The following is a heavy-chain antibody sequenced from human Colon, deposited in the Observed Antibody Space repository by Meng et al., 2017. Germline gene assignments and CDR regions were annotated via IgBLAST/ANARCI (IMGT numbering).Heavy chain of an antibody. Sequence: QVQFVQSGAEVKKPGASVKVSCKASEYTFTSYDINWVRQATGQGLEWMGWMNPNSGNTGYAQKFQGRVTMTRNTAISTAYMELSRLRSEDTAVYYCARVEVGITSGDYWGQGTLVTVSS. V-gene: IGHV1-8*01. CDR3: ARVEVGITSGDY. D-gene: IGHD1-26*01. CDR1: EYTFTSYD. J-gene: IGHJ4*02. CDR2: MNPNSGNT.